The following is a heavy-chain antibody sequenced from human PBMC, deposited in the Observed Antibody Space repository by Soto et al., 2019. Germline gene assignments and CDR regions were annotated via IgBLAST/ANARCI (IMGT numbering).Heavy chain of an antibody. J-gene: IGHJ6*02. CDR1: GYTFTSYG. CDR3: ASDASAPHPRRNYGMDV. CDR2: ISAYNGNT. Sequence: ASVKVSCKASGYTFTSYGISWVRQAPGQGLEWMGWISAYNGNTNYAQKLQGRVTMTTDTSTSTAYMELRSLRSDDTAVYYCASDASAPHPRRNYGMDVWGQGTTVTVSS. V-gene: IGHV1-18*01.